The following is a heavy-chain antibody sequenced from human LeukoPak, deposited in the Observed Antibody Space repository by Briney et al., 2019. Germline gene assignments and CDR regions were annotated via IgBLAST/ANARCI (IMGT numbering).Heavy chain of an antibody. Sequence: PSETLSLTCTVSGGSISGSSYYWNWIRQPAGKGLEWIGRIYASGTTTYNPSLKSRVLMSLDTSKNQFSLKLSSATAADTAVYYCARASTGTFYYFDSWGQGTLVTV. CDR3: ARASTGTFYYFDS. V-gene: IGHV4-61*02. CDR1: GGSISGSSYY. D-gene: IGHD7-27*01. CDR2: IYASGTT. J-gene: IGHJ4*02.